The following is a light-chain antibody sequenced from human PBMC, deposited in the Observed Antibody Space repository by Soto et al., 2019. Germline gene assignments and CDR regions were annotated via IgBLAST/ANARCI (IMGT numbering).Light chain of an antibody. V-gene: IGLV2-11*01. J-gene: IGLJ7*01. CDR3: ATWDDSLNAAV. CDR2: DVS. CDR1: SSDVGGYNY. Sequence: QSALTQPRSASGSPGQSITISCTGTSSDVGGYNYVSWYQQHPAKAPKLIIFDVSKRPSGVPNRFSGSKSGNTASLTISGLRAEDEADYYCATWDDSLNAAVFGGGTQLTVL.